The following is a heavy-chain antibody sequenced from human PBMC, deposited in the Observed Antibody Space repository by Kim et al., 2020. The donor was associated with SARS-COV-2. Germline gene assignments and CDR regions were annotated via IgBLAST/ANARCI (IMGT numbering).Heavy chain of an antibody. D-gene: IGHD3-10*01. CDR1: GFTVSSNY. CDR2: IYSGGST. J-gene: IGHJ4*02. CDR3: AREVEADYYGSGRCY. V-gene: IGHV3-66*01. Sequence: GGSLRLSCAASGFTVSSNYMSWVRQAPGKGLEWVSVIYSGGSTYYADSVKGRFTISRDNSKNTLYLQMNSLRAEDTAVYYCAREVEADYYGSGRCYWGQGTLVTVSS.